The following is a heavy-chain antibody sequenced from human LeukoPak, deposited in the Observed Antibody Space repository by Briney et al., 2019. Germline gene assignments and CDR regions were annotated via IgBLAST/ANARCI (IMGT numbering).Heavy chain of an antibody. D-gene: IGHD4/OR15-4a*01. Sequence: SGPTLVNPTETLTLTCTFSGVSLSTSGGGGGWIRQPPGKALEWLALIYWDDEKRYILSLESRLTITKDTYRNQVVLTMTNMNTVQTGTSYCVHKGARFDIWGQGKMVTVSS. CDR3: VHKGARFDI. J-gene: IGHJ3*02. CDR2: IYWDDEK. V-gene: IGHV2-5*02. CDR1: GVSLSTSGGG.